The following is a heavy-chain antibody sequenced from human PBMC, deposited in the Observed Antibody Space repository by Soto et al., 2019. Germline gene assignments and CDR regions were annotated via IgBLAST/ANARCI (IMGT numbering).Heavy chain of an antibody. CDR2: MFYSGLT. CDR3: APLSVSLSGPYGIHV. J-gene: IGHJ6*02. D-gene: IGHD2-15*01. V-gene: IGHV4-39*01. CDR1: GYSVTSSDYY. Sequence: SETLSLTCSVPGYSVTSSDYYWAWIRQPPGKGLEWIGSMFYSGLTYYNPSLKSRVTLSVDTSKNQFSVRLNSVTAADTAVYYCAPLSVSLSGPYGIHVWGQGTTVTVSS.